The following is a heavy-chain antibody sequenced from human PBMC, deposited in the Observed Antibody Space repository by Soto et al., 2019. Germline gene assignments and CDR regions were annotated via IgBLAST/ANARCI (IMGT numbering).Heavy chain of an antibody. CDR1: GFSFSSFA. V-gene: IGHV3-23*01. D-gene: IGHD1-26*01. CDR2: IGDSGAST. CDR3: ATGVELDV. Sequence: EVLLLESGGGLVQPGGSLRLSCEASGFSFSSFAMNWVRQAPGNGLEWVSAIGDSGASTYYADSVKGRFTISRDNSRNTLYLQLNSLRAEDTAVYYCATGVELDVWGNGTTVTVSS. J-gene: IGHJ6*04.